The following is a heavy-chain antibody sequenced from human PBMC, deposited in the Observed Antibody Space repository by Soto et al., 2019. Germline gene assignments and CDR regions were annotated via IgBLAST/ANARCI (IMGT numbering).Heavy chain of an antibody. V-gene: IGHV1-69*12. D-gene: IGHD1-26*01. Sequence: QVQLVQSGAEVKKPGSSVKVSCKASGGTFSSYAISWVRQATGQGLEWMGGIIPIFGTADYAQTFQGRVTITADESTSTAYMELSSLRSDDTAVYYCASHTGSSPEGRYYYGMDVWGQGTTVTVSS. CDR3: ASHTGSSPEGRYYYGMDV. CDR2: IIPIFGTA. J-gene: IGHJ6*02. CDR1: GGTFSSYA.